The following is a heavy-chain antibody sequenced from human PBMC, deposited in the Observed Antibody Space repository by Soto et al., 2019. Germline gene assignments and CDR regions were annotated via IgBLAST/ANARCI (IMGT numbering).Heavy chain of an antibody. CDR3: AKNGSSWLDS. CDR2: ISIYYSYS. D-gene: IGHD2-2*01. J-gene: IGHJ5*01. Sequence: VQLVQSGAELKMPGASVKVSCKTSGYTFSNYGINWVRQAPGQGLEWMGWISIYYSYSHSSPKLHGRLIMTTDTSTNTAFMELRNLRFDDTAVYYCAKNGSSWLDSWGQGTLVTVSS. CDR1: GYTFSNYG. V-gene: IGHV1-18*01.